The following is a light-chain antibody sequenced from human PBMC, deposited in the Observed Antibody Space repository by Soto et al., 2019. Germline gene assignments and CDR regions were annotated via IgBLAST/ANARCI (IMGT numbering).Light chain of an antibody. J-gene: IGLJ1*01. CDR1: SSDVGGYNY. CDR2: DVS. CDR3: TSYTTSSTYV. Sequence: QSVLTQPASVSGSPGQSITISCTGTSSDVGGYNYVSWYQQHPGKAPKLMIYDVSNRPSGVSNRFSGSKSGNTASLTISGLQAEDEADYYCTSYTTSSTYVFGTGTKVTLL. V-gene: IGLV2-14*01.